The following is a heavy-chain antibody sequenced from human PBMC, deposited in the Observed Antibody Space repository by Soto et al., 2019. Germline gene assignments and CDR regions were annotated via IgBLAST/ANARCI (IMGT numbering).Heavy chain of an antibody. CDR2: ISAYSGNT. CDR3: ARDRPMGLDGFWWVDP. D-gene: IGHD3-16*01. J-gene: IGHJ5*02. Sequence: QVQLVQSGGEVKKPGASVKVSCKASGYTFSTFGISWVRQAPGQGLEWMGWISAYSGNTIYAQKLVGRVTMTTDMSPSTAHVELRSLTSDATAVYYCARDRPMGLDGFWWVDPWGQGTRVTVSS. CDR1: GYTFSTFG. V-gene: IGHV1-18*01.